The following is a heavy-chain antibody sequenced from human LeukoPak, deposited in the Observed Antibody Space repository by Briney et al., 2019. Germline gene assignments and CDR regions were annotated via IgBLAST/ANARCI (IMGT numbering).Heavy chain of an antibody. CDR1: GYTFTSYG. D-gene: IGHD2-15*01. V-gene: IGHV1-18*01. Sequence: GASVKASCKASGYTFTSYGISWVRQAPGQGLEWMGWISAYNGNTNYAQKLQGRVTMTTDTSTSTAYMELRSLRSDDTAVYYCARVDPHCSGGSCYSHYWGQGTLVTVSS. CDR3: ARVDPHCSGGSCYSHY. J-gene: IGHJ4*02. CDR2: ISAYNGNT.